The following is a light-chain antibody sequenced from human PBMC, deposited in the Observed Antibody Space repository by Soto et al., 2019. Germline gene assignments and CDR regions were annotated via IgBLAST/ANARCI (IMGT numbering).Light chain of an antibody. CDR1: QGIRND. V-gene: IGKV1-6*01. Sequence: AIQMTQSPSSLSASVGDRVTITCRASQGIRNDLGWYQQKPGKAPKLLIYAASTLQSGVPSRFGRNGFCTDLTLTISSLAPRGFGTYYWPQDYNYPLTFGGGTKVEIK. CDR2: AAS. J-gene: IGKJ4*01. CDR3: PQDYNYPLT.